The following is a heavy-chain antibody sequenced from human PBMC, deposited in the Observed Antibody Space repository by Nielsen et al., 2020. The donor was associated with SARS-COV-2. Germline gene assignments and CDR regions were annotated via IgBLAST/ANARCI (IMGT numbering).Heavy chain of an antibody. J-gene: IGHJ5*02. V-gene: IGHV4-39*01. Sequence: WIRQPPGKGLEWIGSIYYSGSTYYNPSLKSRVTISVDTSKNQFSLKLSSVTAADTAVYYCARHKPGIAAAGRIWAYNWFDPWGQGTLVTVS. CDR2: IYYSGST. CDR3: ARHKPGIAAAGRIWAYNWFDP. D-gene: IGHD6-13*01.